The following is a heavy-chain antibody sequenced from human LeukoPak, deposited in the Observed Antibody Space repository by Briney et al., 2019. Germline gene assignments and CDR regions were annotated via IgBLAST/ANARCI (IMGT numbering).Heavy chain of an antibody. CDR2: INAGNGNT. CDR3: ARDYAGGYYYGSGSALYYYYGMDV. CDR1: GYTFTSYA. D-gene: IGHD3-10*01. J-gene: IGHJ6*02. V-gene: IGHV1-3*01. Sequence: ASVKVSCKASGYTFTSYAMHWVRQAPGQRLEWMGWINAGNGNTKYSQKFQGRVTITRDTSASTAYMELSSLRSEDTAVYYCARDYAGGYYYGSGSALYYYYGMDVWGQGTTVTVSS.